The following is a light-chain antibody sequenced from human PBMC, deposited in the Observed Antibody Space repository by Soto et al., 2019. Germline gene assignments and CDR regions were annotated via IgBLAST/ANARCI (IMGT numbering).Light chain of an antibody. V-gene: IGLV2-14*01. CDR1: SSDVGGYNY. J-gene: IGLJ1*01. Sequence: QSALTQPASVSGSPGQSLTISCTRTSSDVGGYNYVSWYQRHPGKAPKLMIYEVSNRPSGVSNRFSGSKSGNTASLTISGLQAEDEADYYCSSYTSSSTLEYVFGTGTKVTVL. CDR3: SSYTSSSTLEYV. CDR2: EVS.